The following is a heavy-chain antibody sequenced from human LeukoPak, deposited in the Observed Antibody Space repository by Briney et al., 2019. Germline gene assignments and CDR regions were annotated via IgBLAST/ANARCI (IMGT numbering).Heavy chain of an antibody. Sequence: GGSLTLSWQASGFTFSSYWMSWVRQPPGKGLEWVANRKQDGSEKYYVDSVKGRFTISRDNAKNSLYLQMNSLRAEDTAVYYCAREAYGDYDDYWGQGTLVTVSS. J-gene: IGHJ4*02. V-gene: IGHV3-7*01. CDR2: RKQDGSEK. CDR3: AREAYGDYDDY. CDR1: GFTFSSYW. D-gene: IGHD4-17*01.